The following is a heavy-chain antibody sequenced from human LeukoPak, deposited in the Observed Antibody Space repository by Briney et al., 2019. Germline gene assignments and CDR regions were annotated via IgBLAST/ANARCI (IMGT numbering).Heavy chain of an antibody. CDR3: AREEWLLAVYFDY. Sequence: GGSLRLSCAASGFTFSNYAMSWVRQAPGKGLEWVSTISGSGGSTYYADSVKGQFTISRDNSKNTLYLQMNSLRAEDTAVYYCAREEWLLAVYFDYWGQGTLVTVSS. CDR1: GFTFSNYA. J-gene: IGHJ4*02. V-gene: IGHV3-23*01. D-gene: IGHD3-3*01. CDR2: ISGSGGST.